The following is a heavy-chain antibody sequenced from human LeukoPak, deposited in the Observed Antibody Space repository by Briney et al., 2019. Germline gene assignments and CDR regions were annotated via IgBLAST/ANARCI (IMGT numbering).Heavy chain of an antibody. V-gene: IGHV6-1*01. Sequence: SQTLSLTCAISGDSVSSNSAAWNWIRQSPSRGLEWLGRTYYRSRWYNDYAVSVKSRITINPDTSKNQFSLQLNSVTPEDTALYYCVREGSSHYDLDAFDIWGQGTMVTVSS. CDR1: GDSVSSNSAA. CDR2: TYYRSRWYN. J-gene: IGHJ3*02. CDR3: VREGSSHYDLDAFDI. D-gene: IGHD3-22*01.